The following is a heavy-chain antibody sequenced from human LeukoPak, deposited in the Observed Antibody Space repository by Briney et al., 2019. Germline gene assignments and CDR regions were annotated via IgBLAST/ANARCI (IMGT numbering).Heavy chain of an antibody. CDR2: ISGSGGTT. CDR1: GFTFSSYA. V-gene: IGHV3-23*01. CDR3: AKDLSSTVVRQGWFDP. D-gene: IGHD4-23*01. Sequence: GGSLRLSCAASGFTFSSYAMSWVRQAPGRGLEWVSGISGSGGTTYYADSVQGRFTISRDNPKNTLYLQMNSLRAEDTAVYYCAKDLSSTVVRQGWFDPWGQGTLVTVSS. J-gene: IGHJ5*02.